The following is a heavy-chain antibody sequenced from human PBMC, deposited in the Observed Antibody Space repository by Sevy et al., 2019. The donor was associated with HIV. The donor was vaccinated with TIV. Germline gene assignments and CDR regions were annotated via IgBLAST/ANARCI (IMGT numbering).Heavy chain of an antibody. J-gene: IGHJ4*02. CDR2: IYYSGST. Sequence: SETLSLTCTVSGGSISSYYWSWIRQPPGKGLEWIGYIYYSGSTNYNPSLKSRVTISVDTSKNQFSLKLSSVTAADTAVYYCARDRSGDYQSGFDYWGQGTLVTVSS. V-gene: IGHV4-59*01. D-gene: IGHD4-17*01. CDR3: ARDRSGDYQSGFDY. CDR1: GGSISSYY.